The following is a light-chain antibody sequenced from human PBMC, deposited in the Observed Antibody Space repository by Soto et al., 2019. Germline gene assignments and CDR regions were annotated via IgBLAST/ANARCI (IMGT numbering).Light chain of an antibody. Sequence: QSVLTQPASVSGSPGQSVTISRTGTSSDVGSYNLVSWYQQHPGKAPKLMIYEVSKRPSGVSNRFSGSTSGTTASLTISGLQAEDEADYYCCSYAGSSTVVFGGGTKLTVL. CDR1: SSDVGSYNL. CDR2: EVS. CDR3: CSYAGSSTVV. V-gene: IGLV2-23*02. J-gene: IGLJ2*01.